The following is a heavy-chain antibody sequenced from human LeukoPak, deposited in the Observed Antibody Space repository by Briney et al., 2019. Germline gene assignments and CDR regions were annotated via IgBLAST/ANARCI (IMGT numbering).Heavy chain of an antibody. J-gene: IGHJ4*02. D-gene: IGHD1-26*01. CDR3: ARDSARPVGATGPAFDY. Sequence: ASVKVSCKASGYTFTSYGISWVRQAPGQGLEWMGWISGYNGNTNYAQKYQGRVTMTTDTSTSTAYMELRSLRSDDTDVYYCARDSARPVGATGPAFDYWGQGTLVTVSS. CDR1: GYTFTSYG. V-gene: IGHV1-18*01. CDR2: ISGYNGNT.